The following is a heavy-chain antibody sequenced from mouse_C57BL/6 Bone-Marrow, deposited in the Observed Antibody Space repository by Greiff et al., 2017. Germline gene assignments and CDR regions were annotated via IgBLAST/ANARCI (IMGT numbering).Heavy chain of an antibody. D-gene: IGHD2-5*01. J-gene: IGHJ2*01. Sequence: QVQLQQPGAELVKPGASVKLSCKASGYTFTSYWMQWVKQRPGQGLEWIGEIYPSDSYTNYNQKFKGKATLTVDTSSSTAYMQLSSLTSEDSAVYYCARDYYSNYNDYWGQGTTLTVSS. CDR3: ARDYYSNYNDY. CDR2: IYPSDSYT. CDR1: GYTFTSYW. V-gene: IGHV1-50*01.